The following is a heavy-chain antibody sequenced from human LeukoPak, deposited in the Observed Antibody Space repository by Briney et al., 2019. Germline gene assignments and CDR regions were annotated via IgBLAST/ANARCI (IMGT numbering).Heavy chain of an antibody. CDR1: RFTFNSYE. V-gene: IGHV3-48*03. J-gene: IGHJ4*02. CDR3: TRSQWEVPFDY. D-gene: IGHD1-26*01. CDR2: ISSSSSTI. Sequence: GGSLRLSCAASRFTFNSYEMNWVRQAPGKGLEWVSFISSSSSTIHYADSVKGRFTISRDNAKNSLYLQMNSLRAEDTAVYYCTRSQWEVPFDYWGQGTLVTVSS.